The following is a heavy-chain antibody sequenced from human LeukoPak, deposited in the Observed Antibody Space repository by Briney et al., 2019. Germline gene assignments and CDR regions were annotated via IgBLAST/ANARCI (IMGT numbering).Heavy chain of an antibody. CDR1: GFTFSSYG. D-gene: IGHD3-22*01. Sequence: PGRSLRLSCAASGFTFSSYGMHWVRQAPGKGLEWVAVISYDGSNKYYADSVKGRFTISRDNSKNTLYLQMNSLRAEDTAVYYCAKDSSGYYKRYYYYYMDVWGKGTTVTISS. J-gene: IGHJ6*03. V-gene: IGHV3-30*18. CDR2: ISYDGSNK. CDR3: AKDSSGYYKRYYYYYMDV.